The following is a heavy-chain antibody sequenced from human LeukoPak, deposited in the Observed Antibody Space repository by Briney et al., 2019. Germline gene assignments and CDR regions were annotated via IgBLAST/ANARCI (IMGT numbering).Heavy chain of an antibody. J-gene: IGHJ5*02. CDR2: IYTSGST. CDR3: ARDGSGSYYSWFDP. CDR1: GGSISSYY. D-gene: IGHD1-26*01. V-gene: IGHV4-4*07. Sequence: PSETLSLTCTVSGGSISSYYWNWIRQPAGKGLEWIGRIYTSGSTNYNPSLKSRVTMSVDTSKNQFSLKLSSVTAADTAVYYCARDGSGSYYSWFDPWGQGTLVTVSS.